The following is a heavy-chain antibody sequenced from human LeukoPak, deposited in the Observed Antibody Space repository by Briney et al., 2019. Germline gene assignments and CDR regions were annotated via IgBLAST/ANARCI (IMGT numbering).Heavy chain of an antibody. CDR1: GGSISSYY. J-gene: IGHJ6*03. D-gene: IGHD3-10*01. V-gene: IGHV4-4*07. Sequence: PSETLSLTCTVSGGSISSYYWSWIRQPAGTALEWIGRIYTSGTITYNPSLKSRVTMSVDTSKNQFSLKLSSVTAADTAVYYCARQPKTYYYGSGSYGVYYYYMDVWGKGITVTISS. CDR2: IYTSGTI. CDR3: ARQPKTYYYGSGSYGVYYYYMDV.